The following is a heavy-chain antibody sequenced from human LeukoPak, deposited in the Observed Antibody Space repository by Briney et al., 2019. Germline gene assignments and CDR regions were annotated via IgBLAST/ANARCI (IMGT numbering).Heavy chain of an antibody. CDR1: GFTFSSYA. V-gene: IGHV3-30-3*01. CDR2: ISYDGSIK. Sequence: GGSLRLSCAASGFTFSSYAMHWVRQAPGKGLEWVAVISYDGSIKYYADSVKGRFTISRDNSKNTLYLQINSLRAEDTAVYYCARGDVVVPAAPLYWGQGTLVTVSS. D-gene: IGHD2-2*01. CDR3: ARGDVVVPAAPLY. J-gene: IGHJ4*02.